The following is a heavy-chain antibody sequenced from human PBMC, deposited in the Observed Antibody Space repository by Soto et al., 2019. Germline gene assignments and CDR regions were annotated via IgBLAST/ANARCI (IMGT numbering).Heavy chain of an antibody. CDR2: ICYSGST. CDR1: GGSISSSSYY. J-gene: IGHJ6*02. D-gene: IGHD5-18*01. V-gene: IGHV4-39*01. Sequence: PSETLSLTCTVSGGSISSSSYYWGWIRQPPGKGLEWIGSICYSGSTYYNPSLKSRVTISVDTSKNQFSLKLSSVTAADTAVYYCARRRWDTAMVSYSYCGMDVWGQGNTVTVS. CDR3: ARRRWDTAMVSYSYCGMDV.